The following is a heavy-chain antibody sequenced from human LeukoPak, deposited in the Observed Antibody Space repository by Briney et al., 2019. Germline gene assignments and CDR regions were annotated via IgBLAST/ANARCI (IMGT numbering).Heavy chain of an antibody. CDR1: GYTFTSYG. J-gene: IGHJ3*02. CDR2: IIPIFGTA. Sequence: ASVKVSCKASGYTFTSYGISWVRQAPGQGLEWMEGIIPIFGTANYAQKFQGRVTITADESTSTAYMELSSLRSEDTAVYYCARTLRSGYYSDAFDIWGQGTMVTVSS. V-gene: IGHV1-69*13. CDR3: ARTLRSGYYSDAFDI. D-gene: IGHD3-3*01.